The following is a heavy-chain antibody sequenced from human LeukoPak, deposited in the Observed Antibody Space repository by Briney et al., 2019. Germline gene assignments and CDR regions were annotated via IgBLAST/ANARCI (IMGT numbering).Heavy chain of an antibody. CDR1: GDSVSSNSAV. Sequence: SQTLSLTCAISGDSVSSNSAVWNWIRQSPSSGLEWLGRTYYRSKWYNDYAVSVKSRITIKPDTSKNQFSLQLNSATPEDTAVYYCARLGLGGAFDIWGQGTMVTVSS. CDR2: TYYRSKWYN. J-gene: IGHJ3*02. V-gene: IGHV6-1*01. D-gene: IGHD2-15*01. CDR3: ARLGLGGAFDI.